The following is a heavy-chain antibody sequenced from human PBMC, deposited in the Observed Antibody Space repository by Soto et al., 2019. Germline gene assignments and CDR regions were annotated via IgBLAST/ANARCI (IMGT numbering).Heavy chain of an antibody. Sequence: EVQLVESGGGLVQPGGSLRLSCAASGFTFSNFWMNWVRQAPGRGLEWLAIIRQDGSEDLYVDSLKDRFTISRDNAKNSLYLQINSLRAEDTAVYYCARGSGWLIDHWGQGTLVTVSS. J-gene: IGHJ4*02. CDR3: ARGSGWLIDH. V-gene: IGHV3-7*04. D-gene: IGHD3-10*01. CDR2: IRQDGSED. CDR1: GFTFSNFW.